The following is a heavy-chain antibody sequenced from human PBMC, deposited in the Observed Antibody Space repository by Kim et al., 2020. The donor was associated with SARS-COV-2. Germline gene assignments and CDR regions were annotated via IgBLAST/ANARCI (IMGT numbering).Heavy chain of an antibody. J-gene: IGHJ6*01. V-gene: IGHV4-30-2*01. CDR2: IYHSGST. D-gene: IGHD3-22*01. Sequence: SETLSLTCAVSGGSISSGGYSWSWIRQPPGKGLEWIGYIYHSGSTYYNPSLKSRVTISVDRSKNQFSLKLSSVTAADTAVYYCARAKTYYYDSSGYYYD. CDR3: ARAKTYYYDSSGYYYD. CDR1: GGSISSGGYS.